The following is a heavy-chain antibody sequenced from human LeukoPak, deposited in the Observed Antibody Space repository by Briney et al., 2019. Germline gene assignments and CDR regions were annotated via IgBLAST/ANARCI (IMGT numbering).Heavy chain of an antibody. Sequence: ASVKVSCKASGYAFTSYDINWVRQATGQGLEWMGWMNPNSGNTGYAQKFQGRVTMTRNTSISTAYMELSSLRSEDTAVYYCARGLRIAVAGTLGYWGQGTLVTVSP. CDR3: ARGLRIAVAGTLGY. D-gene: IGHD6-19*01. J-gene: IGHJ4*02. CDR1: GYAFTSYD. CDR2: MNPNSGNT. V-gene: IGHV1-8*01.